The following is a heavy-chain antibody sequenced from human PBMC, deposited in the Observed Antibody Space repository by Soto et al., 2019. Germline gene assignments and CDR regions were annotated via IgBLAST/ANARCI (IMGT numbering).Heavy chain of an antibody. CDR1: GFTFSSYG. CDR3: AKDLGLRDSSSWQTDYGMDV. D-gene: IGHD6-13*01. J-gene: IGHJ6*02. Sequence: QVQLVESGGGVVQPGRSLRLSCAASGFTFSSYGMHWVRQAPGKGLEWVAVISYDGSNKYYADSVKGRFTISRDNSKNTLYLQMNSLRAEDTAVYYCAKDLGLRDSSSWQTDYGMDVWGQGTTVTVSS. V-gene: IGHV3-30*18. CDR2: ISYDGSNK.